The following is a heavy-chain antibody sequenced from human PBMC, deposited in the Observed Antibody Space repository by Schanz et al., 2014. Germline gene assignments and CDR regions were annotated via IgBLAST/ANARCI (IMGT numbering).Heavy chain of an antibody. CDR3: ARGRGCTGGSCYSWFDL. CDR1: GLTFSDYY. Sequence: GQLVESGGGLVQPGGSLRLSCAASGLTFSDYYMSWIRQAPGKGLEWVSYISSSSSYTNYADSVKGRFTISRDNAKNSLYLQMNSLRAEDTAVYYCARGRGCTGGSCYSWFDLWGQGTLVTVSS. D-gene: IGHD2-15*01. V-gene: IGHV3-11*05. J-gene: IGHJ5*02. CDR2: ISSSSSYT.